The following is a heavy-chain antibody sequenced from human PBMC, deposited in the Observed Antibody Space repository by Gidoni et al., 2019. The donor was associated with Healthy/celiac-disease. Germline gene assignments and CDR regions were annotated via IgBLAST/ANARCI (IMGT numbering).Heavy chain of an antibody. V-gene: IGHV1-69*01. CDR2: IIPIFGTA. CDR3: ASQVSYYYDSSGYGGYFDL. Sequence: QVQLVQSGAEVKKPGSSVKVSCTASGGTFSSYAISWVRQAPGQGLEWMGGIIPIFGTANYAQKFQGRVTITADESTSTAYMELSSLRSEDTAVYYCASQVSYYYDSSGYGGYFDLWGRGTLVTVSS. D-gene: IGHD3-22*01. J-gene: IGHJ2*01. CDR1: GGTFSSYA.